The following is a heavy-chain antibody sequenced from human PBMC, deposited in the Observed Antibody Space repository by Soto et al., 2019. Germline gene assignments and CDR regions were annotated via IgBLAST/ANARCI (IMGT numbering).Heavy chain of an antibody. D-gene: IGHD1-26*01. V-gene: IGHV4-61*01. CDR2: IYHIGTT. J-gene: IGHJ5*02. CDR1: GDSVNSGSYY. Sequence: SATLSLTCTVSGDSVNSGSYYWTWIRQAPGKGLEWLGYIYHIGTTRYNPSLKSRATISLDTSKSQFSLRLTSVTAADTAVYFCARESIVGATRFDPWGHGTLVTVS. CDR3: ARESIVGATRFDP.